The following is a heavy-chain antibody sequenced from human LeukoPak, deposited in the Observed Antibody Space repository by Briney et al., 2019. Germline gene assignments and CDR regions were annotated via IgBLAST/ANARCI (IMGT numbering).Heavy chain of an antibody. CDR2: IYSGGST. D-gene: IGHD4-23*01. V-gene: IGHV3-66*01. CDR1: GFTVSSNY. J-gene: IGHJ6*02. CDR3: ARALRWRGYGMDV. Sequence: GGSLRLSCAASGFTVSSNYMSWVRQAPGKGLEWVSVIYSGGSTYYADSVKGRFTNSRDNSKNTLYLQMNSLRAEDTAVYYCARALRWRGYGMDVWGQGTTVTVSS.